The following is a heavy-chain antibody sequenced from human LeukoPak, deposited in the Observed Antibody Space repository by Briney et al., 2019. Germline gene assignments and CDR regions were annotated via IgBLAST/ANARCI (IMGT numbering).Heavy chain of an antibody. D-gene: IGHD2-8*01. CDR2: ISGSGGST. CDR1: GFTFSSYA. Sequence: PGGSLRLSCAAPGFTFSSYAMSWVRQAPGKGLEWVSAISGSGGSTYYADSVKGRFTISRDNSKNTLYLQMNSLRAEDTAVYYCAKDLVVLMVYAIVDDYWGQGTLVTVSS. V-gene: IGHV3-23*01. CDR3: AKDLVVLMVYAIVDDY. J-gene: IGHJ4*02.